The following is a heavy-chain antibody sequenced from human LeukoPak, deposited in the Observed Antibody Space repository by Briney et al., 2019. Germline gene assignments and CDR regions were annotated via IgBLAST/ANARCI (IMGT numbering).Heavy chain of an antibody. Sequence: SETLSLTCTVSGGSISSYYWSWIRQPPGKGLEWIGYIYYSGSANYNPSLKSRVTISVDTSKNQFSLKLSSVTAADTAVYYCARNDGSSWYQGDYWGQGTLVTVSS. CDR3: ARNDGSSWYQGDY. J-gene: IGHJ4*02. CDR2: IYYSGSA. CDR1: GGSISSYY. D-gene: IGHD6-13*01. V-gene: IGHV4-59*01.